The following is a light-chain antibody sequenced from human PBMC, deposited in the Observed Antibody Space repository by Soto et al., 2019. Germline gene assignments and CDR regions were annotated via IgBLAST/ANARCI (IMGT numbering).Light chain of an antibody. Sequence: QLVLTQPPSVSGAPGQRVSISCTGSRSNIGAGYDVHWYEHLPGTAPKLLIYQNNNRPSGVPDRFSGSKSGTSASLAITGLQAEDEADYYCQSYDSSLSAVVFGGGTKLTVL. J-gene: IGLJ2*01. CDR2: QNN. CDR1: RSNIGAGYD. CDR3: QSYDSSLSAVV. V-gene: IGLV1-40*01.